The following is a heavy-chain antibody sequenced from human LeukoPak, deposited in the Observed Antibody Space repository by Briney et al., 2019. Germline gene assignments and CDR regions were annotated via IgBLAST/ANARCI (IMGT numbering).Heavy chain of an antibody. D-gene: IGHD6-19*01. CDR3: VKDASGWYMIDN. V-gene: IGHV3-9*01. CDR1: GFNLDEYA. J-gene: IGHJ4*02. CDR2: ISWNSGGI. Sequence: GRSLRLSCAASGFNLDEYAMHWVRQAPGKGLEWVSGISWNSGGIGYADSVKGRFTISRDNAKNRLYLEMSSLRTEDTALYYCVKDASGWYMIDNWGQGTQVTVAS.